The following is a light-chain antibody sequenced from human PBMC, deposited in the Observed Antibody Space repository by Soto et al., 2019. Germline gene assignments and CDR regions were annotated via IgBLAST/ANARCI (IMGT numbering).Light chain of an antibody. CDR1: QSIGNF. V-gene: IGKV1-39*01. CDR2: SAS. Sequence: DIQMTQSPSSLSASVGDRVNITCRASQSIGNFLNWYQQKPGTVPKVLIYSASSLQSGVPARFSGSGSGTYFTLTINSLQPDDFANYYCQQNQTIPTFGGGTTVEIK. CDR3: QQNQTIPT. J-gene: IGKJ4*01.